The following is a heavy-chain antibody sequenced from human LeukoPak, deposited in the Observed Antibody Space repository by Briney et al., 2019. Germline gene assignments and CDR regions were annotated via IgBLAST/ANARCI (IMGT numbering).Heavy chain of an antibody. D-gene: IGHD5-24*01. CDR3: AKDRGRDGYNFFDY. CDR1: GYTFTVYY. V-gene: IGHV1-2*02. J-gene: IGHJ4*02. CDR2: INPNSGGT. Sequence: GASVKVSCKASGYTFTVYYMHWMRQVPGQGLEWMGWINPNSGGTNYAQKFQGRVTMTRDTSISTAYMELSRLRSDDTTMYYCAKDRGRDGYNFFDYWGQGTLVTVSS.